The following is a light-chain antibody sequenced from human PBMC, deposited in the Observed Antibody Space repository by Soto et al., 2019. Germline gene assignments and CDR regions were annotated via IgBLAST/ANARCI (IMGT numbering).Light chain of an antibody. CDR3: SSYTSSSTLWV. Sequence: QSVLTQPASVSGSPGQSITISCTGTSSDVGGYNYVSWYQQHPGTAPKLMIYDVSNRPSGVSNRFSGSKSGNTASLTISGLQAEDEDDYYCSSYTSSSTLWVFGGGTKLTVL. CDR2: DVS. V-gene: IGLV2-14*01. CDR1: SSDVGGYNY. J-gene: IGLJ3*02.